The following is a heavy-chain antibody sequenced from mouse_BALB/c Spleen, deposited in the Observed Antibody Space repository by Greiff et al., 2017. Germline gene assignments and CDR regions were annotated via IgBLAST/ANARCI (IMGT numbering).Heavy chain of an antibody. CDR3: ASDNCYGGEFAY. J-gene: IGHJ3*01. Sequence: EVQLVESGGGLLQPGGSLKLSCAASGFTFSSYGMSWVRQTPDKRLELVATINSNGGSTYYPDNVKGRFTISGDKAKNTPYLQMSSLKSEDSAMYYCASDNCYGGEFAYWGQGTLVTVSA. D-gene: IGHD1-1*02. CDR2: INSNGGST. CDR1: GFTFSSYG. V-gene: IGHV5-6-3*01.